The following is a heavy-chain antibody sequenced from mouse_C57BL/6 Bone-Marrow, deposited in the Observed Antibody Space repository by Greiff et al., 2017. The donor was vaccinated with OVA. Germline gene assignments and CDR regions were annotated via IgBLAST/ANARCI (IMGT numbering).Heavy chain of an antibody. V-gene: IGHV1-81*01. Sequence: QVQLQQSGAELARPGASVKLSCKASGYTFTSYGISWVKQRTGQGLEWIGEIYPRSGNTYYNEKFKGKATLTADKSSSTAYKELRSLTSEDSAVYVCARCSYSKRAWFAYWGQGTLVTVSA. CDR1: GYTFTSYG. D-gene: IGHD2-5*01. CDR3: ARCSYSKRAWFAY. CDR2: IYPRSGNT. J-gene: IGHJ3*01.